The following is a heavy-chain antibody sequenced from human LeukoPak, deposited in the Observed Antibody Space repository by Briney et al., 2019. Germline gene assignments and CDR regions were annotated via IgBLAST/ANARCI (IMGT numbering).Heavy chain of an antibody. CDR2: ISSSGDTI. J-gene: IGHJ4*02. Sequence: GGSLRLSCAASGFTFNDYYMNWIRQAPLKGLEWVSYISSSGDTIYYVDSVKGRFTISRDNAKNSPYLQMNSLRAEDTAVYYCVRGDYFGVGNSDYWGQGTLVTVSS. CDR3: VRGDYFGVGNSDY. D-gene: IGHD3-3*01. V-gene: IGHV3-11*01. CDR1: GFTFNDYY.